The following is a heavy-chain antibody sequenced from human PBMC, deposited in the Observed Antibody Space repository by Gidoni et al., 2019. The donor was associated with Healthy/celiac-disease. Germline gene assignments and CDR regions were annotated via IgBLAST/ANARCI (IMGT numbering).Heavy chain of an antibody. Sequence: QVQLVQSGAEVKKPGSSVKVYCKASGGTFSSYAISWVRQAPGQGLEWMGGIIPIFGTANYAQKFQGRVTMTADESTSTAYMELSSLRSEDTAVYYCARVDDSSGYYYYFDYWGQGTLVTVSS. J-gene: IGHJ4*02. CDR1: GGTFSSYA. V-gene: IGHV1-69*01. D-gene: IGHD3-22*01. CDR3: ARVDDSSGYYYYFDY. CDR2: IIPIFGTA.